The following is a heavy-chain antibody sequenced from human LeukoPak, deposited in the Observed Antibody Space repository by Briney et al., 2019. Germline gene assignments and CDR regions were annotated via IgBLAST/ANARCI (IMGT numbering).Heavy chain of an antibody. J-gene: IGHJ4*02. D-gene: IGHD4-23*01. V-gene: IGHV4-30-2*01. Sequence: SETLSLTCAVSGGSISSGGYSWSWIRQPPGKGLEWIGYIYHSGSTYYNPSLKSRVTISVDRSKNQFSLKLSSVTAADTAVYYCARVGGGPIDYWGQGTLVTVSS. CDR1: GGSISSGGYS. CDR3: ARVGGGPIDY. CDR2: IYHSGST.